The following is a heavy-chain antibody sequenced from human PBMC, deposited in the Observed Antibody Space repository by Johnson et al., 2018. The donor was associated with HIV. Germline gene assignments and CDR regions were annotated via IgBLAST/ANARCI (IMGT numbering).Heavy chain of an antibody. J-gene: IGHJ3*02. CDR1: GFTFSNYW. CDR3: ARGRGALDI. D-gene: IGHD3-16*01. V-gene: IGHV3-7*04. Sequence: EVQLVESGGGLVQPGGSLRLSCAASGFTFSNYWMTWVRQAPGKGLEWVANIKHDGSEKFYVDSVKGRFIISRDNAKNSLYLQMNSLRAEETAMYYCARGRGALDIWGQGTMVTVSS. CDR2: IKHDGSEK.